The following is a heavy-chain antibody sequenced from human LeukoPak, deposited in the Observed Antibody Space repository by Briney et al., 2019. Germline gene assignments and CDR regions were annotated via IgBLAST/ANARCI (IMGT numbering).Heavy chain of an antibody. CDR3: ARPYGSGSYYSYYGMDV. CDR2: IKQDGSEK. V-gene: IGHV3-7*01. D-gene: IGHD3-10*01. CDR1: GFTFSSYW. J-gene: IGHJ6*02. Sequence: PGGSLRLSCAAPGFTFSSYWMSWVRQAPGKGLEWVANIKQDGSEKYYVDSVKGRFTISRDNAKNSLYLQMNSLRAEDTAVYYCARPYGSGSYYSYYGMDVWGQGTTVTVSS.